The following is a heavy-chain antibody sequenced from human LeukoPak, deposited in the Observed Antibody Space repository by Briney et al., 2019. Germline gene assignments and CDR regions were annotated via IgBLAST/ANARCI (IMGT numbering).Heavy chain of an antibody. Sequence: SETLSLICSISGGSIRSYYWGWIRQPPREGVEWVVYNYYCGCTNNNPSLKNRLIISVDTSKNKSTMKLSFVTAAETAVYSCARVITSGWYHYWVDPWGQGTLVTVSS. CDR2: NYYCGCT. CDR3: ARVITSGWYHYWVDP. V-gene: IGHV4-59*08. CDR1: GGSIRSYY. D-gene: IGHD6-19*01. J-gene: IGHJ5*02.